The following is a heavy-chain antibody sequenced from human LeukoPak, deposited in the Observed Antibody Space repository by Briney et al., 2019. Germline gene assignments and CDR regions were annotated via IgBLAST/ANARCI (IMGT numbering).Heavy chain of an antibody. CDR1: GGSISSYS. V-gene: IGHV4-59*01. CDR3: ARVIYYYDSSGYYTYYFDY. J-gene: IGHJ4*02. D-gene: IGHD3-22*01. Sequence: SETLSLTCAVSGGSISSYSWSWIRQPPGKGLEWIGYIYDSGSTNYNPSLKSRVTISVATSKNQFSLKLCSVTAADTAVYYCARVIYYYDSSGYYTYYFDYWGQGTLVTVSS. CDR2: IYDSGST.